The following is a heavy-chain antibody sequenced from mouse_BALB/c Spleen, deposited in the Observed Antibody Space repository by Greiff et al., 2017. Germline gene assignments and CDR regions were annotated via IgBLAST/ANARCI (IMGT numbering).Heavy chain of an antibody. CDR1: GYSITSDYA. J-gene: IGHJ2*01. V-gene: IGHV3-2*02. CDR3: ARFLITTVVFDY. CDR2: ISYSGST. D-gene: IGHD1-1*01. Sequence: DVKLQESGPGLVKPSQSLSLTCTVTGYSITSDYAWNWIRQFPGNKLEWMGYISYSGSTSYNPSLKSRISITRDTSKNQFFLQLNSVTTEDTATYYCARFLITTVVFDYWGQGTTLTVSS.